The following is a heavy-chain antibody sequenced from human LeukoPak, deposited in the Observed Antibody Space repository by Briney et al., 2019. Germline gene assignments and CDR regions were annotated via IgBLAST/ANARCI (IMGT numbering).Heavy chain of an antibody. D-gene: IGHD6-19*01. CDR1: GGSISSYY. CDR3: ARGGESSGFY. CDR2: IYTSGST. J-gene: IGHJ4*02. Sequence: PSETLSLTCTVSGGSISSYYWSWIRQPAGKGLEWIGRIYTSGSTNYNPPLTSRATISVDKPKNQFSLKLSAVTAADTAGYCCARGGESSGFYWGQGTLVTVSS. V-gene: IGHV4-4*07.